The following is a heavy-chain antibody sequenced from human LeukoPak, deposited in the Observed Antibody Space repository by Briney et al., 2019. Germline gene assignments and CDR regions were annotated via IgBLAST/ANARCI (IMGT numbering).Heavy chain of an antibody. CDR1: GGTFSSYA. Sequence: ASVKVSCKASGGTFSSYAISWVRQAPGQGLEWMGGIIPIFGTANYAQKFQGRVTITADESTSTAYMELSSLRSEDTAVYYCARERGVDLYSGATTYYFDYWGQGTLVTVSS. D-gene: IGHD1-26*01. CDR3: ARERGVDLYSGATTYYFDY. V-gene: IGHV1-69*13. J-gene: IGHJ4*02. CDR2: IIPIFGTA.